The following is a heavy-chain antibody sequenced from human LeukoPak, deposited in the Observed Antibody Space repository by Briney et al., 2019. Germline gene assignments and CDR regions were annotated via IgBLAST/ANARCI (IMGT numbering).Heavy chain of an antibody. V-gene: IGHV3-30-3*01. CDR1: GFTFSSYA. CDR3: ARSSYSSSSSV. D-gene: IGHD6-6*01. CDR2: ISYDGSNK. Sequence: GGSLRLSCAASGFTFSSYAMHWVRQAPGKGLEWVAVISYDGSNKYYADSVKGRFTISRDNSKNTLYLQMNSLRAEDTAVYYCARSSYSSSSSVWGQGTMVTVSS. J-gene: IGHJ3*01.